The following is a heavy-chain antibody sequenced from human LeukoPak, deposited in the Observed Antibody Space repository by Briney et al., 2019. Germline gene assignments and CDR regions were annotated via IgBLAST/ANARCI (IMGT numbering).Heavy chain of an antibody. V-gene: IGHV4-59*01. CDR3: ARNDSSGYFDY. D-gene: IGHD3-22*01. Sequence: SETLSLTCTVSGGSISSYYWSWIRQPPGKGLEWIGYINYSGSTNYNPSLKSRVTMSVDTSKNQFSLKLSSVTAADTAVYYCARNDSSGYFDYWGRGTLVTVSS. CDR1: GGSISSYY. J-gene: IGHJ4*02. CDR2: INYSGST.